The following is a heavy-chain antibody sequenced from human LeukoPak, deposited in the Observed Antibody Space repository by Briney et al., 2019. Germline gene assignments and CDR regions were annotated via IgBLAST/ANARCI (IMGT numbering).Heavy chain of an antibody. V-gene: IGHV4-34*01. J-gene: IGHJ5*02. CDR2: INHSGGT. Sequence: SETLSLTCTVYGGSFSGYYWSWIRQSPGKGLEWIAEINHSGGTNYNPSLKSRVTISVDTSKNQFPLKLTSVTAADTAVYYCASTRQYSSSWYYKFDPWGQGTLVTVSS. CDR1: GGSFSGYY. D-gene: IGHD6-13*01. CDR3: ASTRQYSSSWYYKFDP.